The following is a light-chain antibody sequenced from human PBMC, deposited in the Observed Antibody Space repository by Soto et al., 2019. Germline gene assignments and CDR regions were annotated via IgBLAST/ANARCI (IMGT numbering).Light chain of an antibody. V-gene: IGLV2-14*01. CDR3: SSYTSGSTPWV. CDR1: NSDVGGYKY. Sequence: QSVLTQPASVSGSPGQSITISCTGTNSDVGGYKYVSWYQQHPGKAPKLMIYEVSNRPSGVSNRFSGSKSGNTCSLTISGLQDDDEADYYCSSYTSGSTPWVFGGGTKVTVL. CDR2: EVS. J-gene: IGLJ3*02.